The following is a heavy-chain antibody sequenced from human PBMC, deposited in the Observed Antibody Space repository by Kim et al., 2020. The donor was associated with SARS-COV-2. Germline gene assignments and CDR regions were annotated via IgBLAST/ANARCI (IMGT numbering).Heavy chain of an antibody. CDR3: AICRSSGWYGIDY. CDR2: ISYTGST. D-gene: IGHD6-19*01. J-gene: IGHJ4*02. CDR1: GGSINSGTYY. Sequence: SETLSLTCTVSGGSINSGTYYWSWIRQHPGKGLEWIGYISYTGSTYYNPSLKGRLTISMDTSKNHFSLKLTSVTAADTAVYYCAICRSSGWYGIDYWGQGTLVTVSS. V-gene: IGHV4-31*03.